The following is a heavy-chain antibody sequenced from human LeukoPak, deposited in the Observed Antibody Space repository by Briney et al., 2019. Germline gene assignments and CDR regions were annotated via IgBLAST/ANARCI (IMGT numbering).Heavy chain of an antibody. CDR2: IRYDGSNK. Sequence: PGGSLRLSCAASGFTFSSYGMHWVRQAPGKGLEWVAFIRYDGSNKYYADSVKGRFTISRDNSKNTLYLQMNSLRAEDTAVYYCAKDRSPKILWFGELYPDYWGQGTLVTVSS. J-gene: IGHJ4*02. CDR1: GFTFSSYG. V-gene: IGHV3-30*02. CDR3: AKDRSPKILWFGELYPDY. D-gene: IGHD3-10*01.